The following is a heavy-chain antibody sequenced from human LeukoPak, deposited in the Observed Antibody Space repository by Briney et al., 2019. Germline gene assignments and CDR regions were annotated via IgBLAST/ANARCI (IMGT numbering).Heavy chain of an antibody. Sequence: GGSLRLSCAASGFTFDDYAMQWLRQAPGKGLEWGSFITGDGGSVYYADSEKVRFTIYKDNSKSSLYLQMNSLRTEDTALYYCAKDMTNTGWVLWGQGTMVTVSS. J-gene: IGHJ3*01. CDR1: GFTFDDYA. V-gene: IGHV3-43*02. CDR2: ITGDGGSV. D-gene: IGHD6-19*01. CDR3: AKDMTNTGWVL.